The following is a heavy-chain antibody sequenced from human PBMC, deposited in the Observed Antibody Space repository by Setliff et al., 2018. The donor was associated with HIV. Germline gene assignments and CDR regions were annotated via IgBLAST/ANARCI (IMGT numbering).Heavy chain of an antibody. V-gene: IGHV4-34*01. CDR3: ARGKGGLVGPAEFDY. D-gene: IGHD1-26*01. J-gene: IGHJ4*02. CDR2: INHTGNT. Sequence: PSDTLSLTCAVHGGSFSGYHWNWIRQFPGKGLEWIGEINHTGNTQYNPSLKSRVTMSEETSKNQFSLKLKPVTAADTAIYFCARGKGGLVGPAEFDYWGPGTLVTVSS. CDR1: GGSFSGYH.